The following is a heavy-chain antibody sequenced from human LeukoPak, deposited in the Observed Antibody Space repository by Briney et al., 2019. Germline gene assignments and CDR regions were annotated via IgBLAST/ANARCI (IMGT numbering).Heavy chain of an antibody. CDR1: GGSISSSSYY. Sequence: PSETLSLTCTVSGGSISSSSYYWGWIRQPPGKGLEWIGSIYYSGSTYYNPSLKSRVTISVDTSKNQFSLKLSSVTAADTAVYYCARVPPQWLPNRDAFDIWGQGTMVTVSS. CDR2: IYYSGST. J-gene: IGHJ3*02. V-gene: IGHV4-39*07. CDR3: ARVPPQWLPNRDAFDI. D-gene: IGHD6-19*01.